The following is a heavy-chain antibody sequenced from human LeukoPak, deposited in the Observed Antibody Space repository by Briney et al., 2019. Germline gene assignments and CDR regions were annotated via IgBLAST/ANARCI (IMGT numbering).Heavy chain of an antibody. V-gene: IGHV3-72*01. CDR1: GFSLSGHY. D-gene: IGHD6-19*01. CDR3: AATVAGQNPFVY. CDR2: IRNEANGYST. J-gene: IGHJ4*02. Sequence: GGSLRLSCAAPGFSLSGHYMDSVRQAPGKGLEWVDRIRNEANGYSTEYATSVKGRFIVSRADSQNSQNLQMHSLKTDDRAVYYCAATVAGQNPFVYWGQGTPVTVSS.